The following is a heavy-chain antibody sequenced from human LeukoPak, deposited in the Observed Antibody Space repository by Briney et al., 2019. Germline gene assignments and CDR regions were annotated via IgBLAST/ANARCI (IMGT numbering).Heavy chain of an antibody. Sequence: PGGSLRLSCAASGFTFSTYWMHWVRQAPGKGLEWVALIWYDGSNKYYADSVKGRFTISRDNSKNTLYLQMNSLRAEDTAVYHCARTVDTAMAVTFDYWGQGSLVTVSS. V-gene: IGHV3-33*08. CDR3: ARTVDTAMAVTFDY. CDR2: IWYDGSNK. D-gene: IGHD5-18*01. CDR1: GFTFSTYW. J-gene: IGHJ4*02.